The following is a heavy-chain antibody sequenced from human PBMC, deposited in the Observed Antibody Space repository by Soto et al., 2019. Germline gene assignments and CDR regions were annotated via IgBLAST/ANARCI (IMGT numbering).Heavy chain of an antibody. V-gene: IGHV3-23*01. CDR2: ISGSGGIT. CDR1: GFTFGSYA. J-gene: IGHJ5*02. D-gene: IGHD2-15*01. CDR3: AKVAGYCSVGSCFNWFHP. Sequence: EVQLLESGGGLGQPGGSLILSCPASGFTFGSYAMSWVRQAPGKWLEWVSAISGSGGITYYAFSEKVRFTISSDNSKTALYLQMNSLRAEDTAVYYCAKVAGYCSVGSCFNWFHPWGQGNLVNVPS.